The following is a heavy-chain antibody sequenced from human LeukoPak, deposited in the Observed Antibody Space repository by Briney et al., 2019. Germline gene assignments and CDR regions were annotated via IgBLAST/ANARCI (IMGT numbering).Heavy chain of an antibody. Sequence: GGSLRLSCAASGFSLSDYSMHWVRRAPGKGLVWVSHIKNDGSSTSYAEIVKGRFTISRDNAKNSLYLQMNSLRVEDTGVYYCTRDRYGDWGQGTLVTVSS. CDR1: GFSLSDYS. V-gene: IGHV3-74*01. J-gene: IGHJ4*02. D-gene: IGHD5-18*01. CDR2: IKNDGSST. CDR3: TRDRYGD.